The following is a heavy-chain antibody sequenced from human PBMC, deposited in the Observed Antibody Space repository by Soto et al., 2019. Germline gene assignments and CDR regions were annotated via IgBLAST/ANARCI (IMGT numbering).Heavy chain of an antibody. Sequence: QVQLVQSGPEVKKPGASVRVSCKASGYTFTTYDVNWVXXXXGXGLEWMGWMNPNSGDTGYTQKFQGRVTMTRNXSXXXAXXXXXXXXXXXXXXXXXAXXLXXRXVTPLYYYYPMDVWGKGTTVTVSS. CDR1: GYTFTTYD. D-gene: IGHD3-10*01. CDR2: MNPNSGDT. V-gene: IGHV1-8*01. J-gene: IGHJ6*03. CDR3: AXXLXXRXVTPLYYYYPMDV.